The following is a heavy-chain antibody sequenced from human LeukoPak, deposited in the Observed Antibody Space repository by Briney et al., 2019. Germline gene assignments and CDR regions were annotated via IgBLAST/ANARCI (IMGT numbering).Heavy chain of an antibody. D-gene: IGHD3-10*02. CDR1: GFTFSTYA. Sequence: GGSLRLSCAASGFTFSTYAMSWVRQAPGKGLEWVSFIASDGTIYYADSVRGRFTLSRDNAKKSLYLQMNSLRSEDSAVYYCAELGITMIGGVWGKGTTVTISS. J-gene: IGHJ6*04. CDR2: IASDGTI. CDR3: AELGITMIGGV. V-gene: IGHV3-69-1*02.